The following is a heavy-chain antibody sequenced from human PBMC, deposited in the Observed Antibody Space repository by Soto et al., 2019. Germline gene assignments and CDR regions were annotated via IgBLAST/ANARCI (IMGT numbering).Heavy chain of an antibody. CDR2: IDPSDSYT. CDR3: ARLKIDYGDYAIYYYYGMDV. Sequence: EVQLVQSGAEVKKPGESLRISCKGSGYSFTSYWISWVRQMPGKGLEWMGRIDPSDSYTNYSPSFQGHVTISADKSISTAYLQWSSLKASDTAMYYCARLKIDYGDYAIYYYYGMDVWGQGTTVTVSS. V-gene: IGHV5-10-1*03. J-gene: IGHJ6*02. CDR1: GYSFTSYW. D-gene: IGHD4-17*01.